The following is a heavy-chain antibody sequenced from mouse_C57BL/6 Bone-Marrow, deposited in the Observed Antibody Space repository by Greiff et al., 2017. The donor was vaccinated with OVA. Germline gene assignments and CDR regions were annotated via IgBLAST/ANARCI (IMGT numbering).Heavy chain of an antibody. CDR1: GYTFTSYW. V-gene: IGHV1-55*01. CDR2: IYPGSGST. J-gene: IGHJ2*01. D-gene: IGHD2-5*01. Sequence: VQLQQPWAELVKPGASVKMSCKASGYTFTSYWITWVKQRPGQGLEWIGDIYPGSGSTNYNEKFKSKATLTVETSSSTAYMQLSSLTSEYSAVYFCAVGGYSNYVAYYFDYWGQGTTLTVSS. CDR3: AVGGYSNYVAYYFDY.